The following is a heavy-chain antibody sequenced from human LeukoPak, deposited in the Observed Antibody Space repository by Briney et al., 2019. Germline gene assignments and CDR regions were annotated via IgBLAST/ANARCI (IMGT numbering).Heavy chain of an antibody. J-gene: IGHJ4*02. D-gene: IGHD3-10*01. CDR1: GGSISSYY. Sequence: SETLSLTCTVSGGSISSYYWSWIRQPPGKGLEWIGYIYYSGSTNYNPSLKSRVTISVDTSKNQFSLKLSSVTAADPAVYYCARIYGSGSLDWGQGTLVTVSS. CDR2: IYYSGST. V-gene: IGHV4-59*01. CDR3: ARIYGSGSLD.